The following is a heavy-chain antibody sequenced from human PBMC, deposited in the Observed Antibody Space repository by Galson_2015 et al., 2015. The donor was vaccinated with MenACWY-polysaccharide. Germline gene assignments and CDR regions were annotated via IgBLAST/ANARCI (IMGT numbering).Heavy chain of an antibody. CDR2: IQYDGSNK. J-gene: IGHJ3*02. CDR1: GSRFSNPG. CDR3: AREGSRIVFHAFDI. V-gene: IGHV3-33*01. D-gene: IGHD2-2*01. Sequence: SLRLSCAASGSRFSNPGMHWVRQAPGKGLEWVAVIQYDGSNKVYADSVKGRFTISRDNSKNTVFLEMNTLGVEDTAVCYCAREGSRIVFHAFDIW.